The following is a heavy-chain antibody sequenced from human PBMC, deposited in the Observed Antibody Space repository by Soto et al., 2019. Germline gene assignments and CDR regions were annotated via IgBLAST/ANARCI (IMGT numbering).Heavy chain of an antibody. CDR3: ARQHVASGWSPYYYYGMDV. CDR1: GYSFTSYW. J-gene: IGHJ6*02. CDR2: IDPSDSYT. Sequence: VESMNTSCKVSGYSFTSYWISWVLQMPGKGLEWMGRIDPSDSYTNYSPSFQGHVTISADKSISTAYLQWSSLKASDTAMYYCARQHVASGWSPYYYYGMDVWGQGTTVTVSS. V-gene: IGHV5-10-1*01. D-gene: IGHD6-19*01.